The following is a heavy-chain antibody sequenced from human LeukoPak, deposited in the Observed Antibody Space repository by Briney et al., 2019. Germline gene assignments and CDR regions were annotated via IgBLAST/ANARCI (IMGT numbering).Heavy chain of an antibody. CDR3: TKKITYYYESSGYD. J-gene: IGHJ4*02. D-gene: IGHD3-22*01. CDR2: IKSKTDGGTT. V-gene: IGHV3-15*01. Sequence: GGSLRLSCAASGFTLSNAWMSWVRQAPGKGLEWVGRIKSKTDGGTTDYAAPVKGRFTISRDDSKNTLYLQMNSLRAEDTAVYYCTKKITYYYESSGYDWGQGTLVTVSS. CDR1: GFTLSNAW.